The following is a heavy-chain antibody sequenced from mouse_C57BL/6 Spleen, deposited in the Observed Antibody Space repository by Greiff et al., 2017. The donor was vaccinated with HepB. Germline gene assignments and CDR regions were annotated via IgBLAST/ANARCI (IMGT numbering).Heavy chain of an antibody. V-gene: IGHV1-15*01. J-gene: IGHJ2*01. CDR2: IDPETGGT. CDR3: TRGGYYYPYYFDY. Sequence: VQLQESGAELVRPGASVTLSCKASGYTFTDYEMHWVKQTPVHGLEWIGAIDPETGGTAYNQKFKGKAILTADKSSSTAYMELRSLTSEDSAVYYCTRGGYYYPYYFDYWGQGTTLTVSS. CDR1: GYTFTDYE. D-gene: IGHD1-1*01.